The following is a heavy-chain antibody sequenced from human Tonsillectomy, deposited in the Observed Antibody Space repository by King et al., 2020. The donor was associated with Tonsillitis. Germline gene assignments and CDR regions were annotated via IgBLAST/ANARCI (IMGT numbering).Heavy chain of an antibody. Sequence: VQLVESGGGFVQPGGSLRLSCAASGFTFSTYWMHWVRQTPGKGLVLVSRISTDGNSTNYADSVKGRFTISRGNAKNTLYLQMNSLRAEDTAVYYCAREVAAAGRSLDYWGQGILVTVSS. CDR3: AREVAAAGRSLDY. CDR1: GFTFSTYW. D-gene: IGHD6-13*01. CDR2: ISTDGNST. V-gene: IGHV3-74*01. J-gene: IGHJ4*02.